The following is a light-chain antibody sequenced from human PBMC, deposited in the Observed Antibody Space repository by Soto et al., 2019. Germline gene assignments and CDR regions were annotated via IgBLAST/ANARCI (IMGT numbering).Light chain of an antibody. CDR3: QQRSNWPPIT. Sequence: EIVLTQSPATRSLSPGERATLSCSASQSVSSYLAWYQQKPGQAPRLLISDASNRATGIPARFSGSGSGTDFTLTISSLEPEDFAVYYCQQRSNWPPITFGQGTRLEIK. J-gene: IGKJ5*01. CDR1: QSVSSY. CDR2: DAS. V-gene: IGKV3-11*01.